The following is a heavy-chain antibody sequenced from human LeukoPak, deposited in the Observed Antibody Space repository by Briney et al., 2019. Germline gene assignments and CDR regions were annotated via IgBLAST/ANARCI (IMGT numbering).Heavy chain of an antibody. CDR2: INPNSGGT. D-gene: IGHD1-26*01. CDR3: ASVGSGSYYSEYFQH. Sequence: ASVKVSCKASGYTFTGYYMHWVRQAPGQGLEWMGWINPNSGGTNYAQKFQGRVTMTRDTSISTAYMELSRLRSDDTAVYYCASVGSGSYYSEYFQHWGQGTLVTVSS. CDR1: GYTFTGYY. V-gene: IGHV1-2*02. J-gene: IGHJ1*01.